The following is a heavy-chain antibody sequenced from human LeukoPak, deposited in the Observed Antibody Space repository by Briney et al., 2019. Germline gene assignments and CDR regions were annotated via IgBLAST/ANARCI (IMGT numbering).Heavy chain of an antibody. CDR3: ASQRDSSGFVY. Sequence: PGGSLRLSCAASGFTVSSNYMSWVRQAPGKGLEWVSVIYSGGSTYYADSVKGRFTISRDNSKNTLYLQMNSLRAEGTAVYYCASQRDSSGFVYWGQGTLVTVSS. V-gene: IGHV3-53*01. D-gene: IGHD3-22*01. CDR1: GFTVSSNY. J-gene: IGHJ4*02. CDR2: IYSGGST.